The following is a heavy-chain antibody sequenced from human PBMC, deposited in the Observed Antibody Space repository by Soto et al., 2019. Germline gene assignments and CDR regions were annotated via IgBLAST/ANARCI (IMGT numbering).Heavy chain of an antibody. Sequence: GASVKVSCKAPGYTFTSYAIHWVRQAPGQRLEWMGWINAGNGNTKYSQKFQGRVTITRDTSASTAYMELSSLRSEDTAVYYCARDSPYARLRCSSGWRLTYIDYWGQGTLVTVSS. D-gene: IGHD6-19*01. V-gene: IGHV1-3*01. CDR2: INAGNGNT. CDR3: ARDSPYARLRCSSGWRLTYIDY. J-gene: IGHJ4*02. CDR1: GYTFTSYA.